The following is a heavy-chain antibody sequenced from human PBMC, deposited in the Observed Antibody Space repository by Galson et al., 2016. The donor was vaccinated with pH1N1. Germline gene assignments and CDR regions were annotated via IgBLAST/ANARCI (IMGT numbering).Heavy chain of an antibody. D-gene: IGHD3-10*01. CDR3: AKGRVDSTIFRAISIRGDEACDC. J-gene: IGHJ3*01. CDR2: VNPNGGST. V-gene: IGHV1-46*01. CDR1: GYTFTNYH. Sequence: SVKVSCKASGYTFTNYHIHWVRQAPGQGLDWMGIVNPNGGSTNYAQRFQGRVTMATDTSTSTVYMELSSLRSEDTAIYYCAKGRVDSTIFRAISIRGDEACDCWGQGTMVTVSS.